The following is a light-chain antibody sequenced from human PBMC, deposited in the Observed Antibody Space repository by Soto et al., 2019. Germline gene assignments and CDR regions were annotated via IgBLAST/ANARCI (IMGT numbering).Light chain of an antibody. V-gene: IGKV3-20*01. CDR3: QQYGYLIT. Sequence: ELVLTQSPDTLSLSPGERATLSCRASQSVTSSSLAWYQQKPGLAPRLLIYSASSRATGIPDRFSGSGSGREFTLTISRLEPEDFAVYFCQQYGYLITFGQGTRLEIK. J-gene: IGKJ5*01. CDR1: QSVTSSS. CDR2: SAS.